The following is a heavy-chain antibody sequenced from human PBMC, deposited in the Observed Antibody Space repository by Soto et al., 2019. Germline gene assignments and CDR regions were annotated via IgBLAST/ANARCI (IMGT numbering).Heavy chain of an antibody. CDR2: IWYDGSNK. CDR1: GFTFSSYG. D-gene: IGHD5-18*01. V-gene: IGHV3-33*01. CDR3: AREWIQLWLDY. J-gene: IGHJ4*02. Sequence: QVQLVESGGGVVQPGRSLRLSCAASGFTFSSYGMHWVRQAPGKGLEWVAVIWYDGSNKYYADSVKGRFTISRDNSKNTLYLQMNSLRAEDTAVYYCAREWIQLWLDYWGQGTLVTVSS.